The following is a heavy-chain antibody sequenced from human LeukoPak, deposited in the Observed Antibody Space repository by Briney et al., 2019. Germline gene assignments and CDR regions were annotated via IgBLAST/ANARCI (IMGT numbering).Heavy chain of an antibody. CDR1: GGSFSGYY. D-gene: IGHD6-19*01. Sequence: SETLSLTCAVYGGSFSGYYWSWIRQPPGKGLEWIGEINHSGSTNYNPSLKSRVTISVDTSKNQFSLKLSSVTAADTAVYYCARERVAGPFDYWGQGTLVTVSS. CDR2: INHSGST. V-gene: IGHV4-34*01. J-gene: IGHJ4*02. CDR3: ARERVAGPFDY.